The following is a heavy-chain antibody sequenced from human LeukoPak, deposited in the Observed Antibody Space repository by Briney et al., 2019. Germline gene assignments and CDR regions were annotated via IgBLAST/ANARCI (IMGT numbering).Heavy chain of an antibody. V-gene: IGHV3-53*01. D-gene: IGHD3-10*01. Sequence: GGSLRLSCEASGFTVGTSYMGWVRQAPGKGLEWVSLIYTGSSTYYTNSVKGRFTISRDNSKNTVYLQMNSLRAEDTAVYYCARVPYGNYHYYYMDVWGKGATVSVSS. CDR1: GFTVGTSY. CDR2: IYTGSST. J-gene: IGHJ6*03. CDR3: ARVPYGNYHYYYMDV.